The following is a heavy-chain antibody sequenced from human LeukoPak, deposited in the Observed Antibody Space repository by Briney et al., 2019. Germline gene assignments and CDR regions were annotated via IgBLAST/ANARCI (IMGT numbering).Heavy chain of an antibody. Sequence: GGSLRLSCAASGFTFSDYWMSWVRQAPGKGLEWVSLISWDGGSTYYADSVKGRFTISRDNSKNSLYLQMNSLRAEDTALYYCAKDASIAVAGTIGYYMDVWGKGTTVTVSS. J-gene: IGHJ6*03. V-gene: IGHV3-43D*03. CDR3: AKDASIAVAGTIGYYMDV. CDR1: GFTFSDYW. CDR2: ISWDGGST. D-gene: IGHD6-19*01.